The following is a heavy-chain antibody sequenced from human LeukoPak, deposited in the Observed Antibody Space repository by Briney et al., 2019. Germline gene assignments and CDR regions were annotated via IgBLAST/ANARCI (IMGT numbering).Heavy chain of an antibody. CDR1: GYTFTSYD. J-gene: IGHJ6*02. CDR3: ARAKGYYYGSGRLVIYYYYYYGMDV. CDR2: MNPNSGNT. D-gene: IGHD3-10*01. V-gene: IGHV1-8*01. Sequence: ASVKVSCKASGYTFTSYDINWVRQATGQGLEWMGWMNPNSGNTGYAQKFQGRVTMTRNTSISTAYMELSSLRSEDTAVYYCARAKGYYYGSGRLVIYYYYYYGMDVWGQGTTVTVS.